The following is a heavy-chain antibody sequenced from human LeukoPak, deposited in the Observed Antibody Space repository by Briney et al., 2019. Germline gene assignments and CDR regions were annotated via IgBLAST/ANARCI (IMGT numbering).Heavy chain of an antibody. V-gene: IGHV1-2*02. Sequence: GASVKVSCKASGYTFTGYYMHWVRQAPGQGLEWRGWINPNSGGTNYAQKFQGRVTMTRDTSISTAYMELSGLRSDDTAVYYCARAPYCSSTSCDVAVTPWFDPWGQGTLVTVSS. D-gene: IGHD2-2*01. CDR2: INPNSGGT. CDR1: GYTFTGYY. CDR3: ARAPYCSSTSCDVAVTPWFDP. J-gene: IGHJ5*02.